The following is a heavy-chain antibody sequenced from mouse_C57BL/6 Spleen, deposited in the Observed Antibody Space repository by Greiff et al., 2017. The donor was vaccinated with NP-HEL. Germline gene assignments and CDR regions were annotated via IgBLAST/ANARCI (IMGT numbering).Heavy chain of an antibody. CDR1: GYAFSSSW. Sequence: QVQLQQSGPELVKPGASVKISCKASGYAFSSSWMNWVKQRPGKGLEWIGRIYPGDGDTNYNGKFKGKATLTADKSSSTAYMQLSSLTSEDSAVYFCARGNWEGAMDYWGQGTSVTVSS. CDR3: ARGNWEGAMDY. J-gene: IGHJ4*01. V-gene: IGHV1-82*01. D-gene: IGHD4-1*01. CDR2: IYPGDGDT.